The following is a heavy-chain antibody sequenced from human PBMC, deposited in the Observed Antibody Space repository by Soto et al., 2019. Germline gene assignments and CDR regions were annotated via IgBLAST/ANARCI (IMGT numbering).Heavy chain of an antibody. Sequence: WVRQAPGKGLEWVSCISSSSSYIYYADSVRGRFTISRDNAKNSLYLQMDSLRVEDTALYYCAKGSRGYTYGTTDHWGQGTLVTVSS. CDR3: AKGSRGYTYGTTDH. D-gene: IGHD5-18*01. J-gene: IGHJ4*02. V-gene: IGHV3-21*04. CDR2: ISSSSSYI.